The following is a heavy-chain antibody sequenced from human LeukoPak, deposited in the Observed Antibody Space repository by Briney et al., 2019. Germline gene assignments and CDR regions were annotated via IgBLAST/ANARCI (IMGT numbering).Heavy chain of an antibody. Sequence: GESLKISCKGSGYSFTSYWIGWVRQMPGKGLEWMGIIYPGDSDTRYSPSFQGQVTISADKSISTAYLQWSSLKASDTAMYYCARGLSRGYSSGCDFDYWGQGTLVTVSS. CDR2: IYPGDSDT. J-gene: IGHJ4*02. D-gene: IGHD5-18*01. CDR1: GYSFTSYW. V-gene: IGHV5-51*01. CDR3: ARGLSRGYSSGCDFDY.